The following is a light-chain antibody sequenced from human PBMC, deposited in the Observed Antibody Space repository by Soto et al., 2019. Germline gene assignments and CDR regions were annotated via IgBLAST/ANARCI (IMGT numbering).Light chain of an antibody. V-gene: IGKV1-5*03. J-gene: IGKJ4*01. CDR3: QQYNDYPLT. CDR2: KAS. Sequence: DIQMTQSPSTLSASVGDRVTITCRASQSISSWLAWYQQKPGKAPKLLMYKASNLESGVPSRFSGSGSGTEFHLNISRPQPEDFATYHCQQYNDYPLTFGGGTKVEIK. CDR1: QSISSW.